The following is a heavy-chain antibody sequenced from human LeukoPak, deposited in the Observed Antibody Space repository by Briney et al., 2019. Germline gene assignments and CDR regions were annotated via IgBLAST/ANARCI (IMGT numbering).Heavy chain of an antibody. V-gene: IGHV4-59*08. CDR2: IYYSGST. Sequence: SETLSLTCTVSGGSISSYYWSWIRQPPGKGLGWIGYIYYSGSTNYNPSLKSRVTISVDTSKNQFSLKLSSVTAADTAVYYCARLGYCSSTSCFYPYYGMDVWGQGTTVTVSS. CDR3: ARLGYCSSTSCFYPYYGMDV. J-gene: IGHJ6*02. D-gene: IGHD2-2*01. CDR1: GGSISSYY.